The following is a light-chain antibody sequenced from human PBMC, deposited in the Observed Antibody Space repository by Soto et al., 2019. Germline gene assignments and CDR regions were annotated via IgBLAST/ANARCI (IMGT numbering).Light chain of an antibody. CDR1: QGIGDT. V-gene: IGKV3-20*01. Sequence: EVVMRQSPATLSVSPGEGATLSCRASQGIGDTLAWYQHKPGQTPRLLIYAASNRATGIPDRFSGSGSGTDFTLTISRLEPEDFAVYYCQQYGSSPWTFGQGTKVDI. CDR3: QQYGSSPWT. CDR2: AAS. J-gene: IGKJ1*01.